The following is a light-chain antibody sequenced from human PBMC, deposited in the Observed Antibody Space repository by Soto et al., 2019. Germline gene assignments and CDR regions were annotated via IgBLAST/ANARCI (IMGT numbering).Light chain of an antibody. CDR3: QQFKSWPPV. V-gene: IGKV3-15*01. CDR1: QSVGRN. CDR2: DAS. Sequence: EIVMTQSPVTLSVSPGERATLSCRASQSVGRNLAWYQQKPGQAPRPLIYDASNRATGIPARFSGSGSGTEFTLIISSLQSEDFAVYYCQQFKSWPPVFGPGTTVDIK. J-gene: IGKJ3*01.